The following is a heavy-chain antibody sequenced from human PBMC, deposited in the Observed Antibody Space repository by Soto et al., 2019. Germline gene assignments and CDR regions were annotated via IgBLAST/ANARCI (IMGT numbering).Heavy chain of an antibody. D-gene: IGHD3-10*01. CDR1: GFTFSRYY. V-gene: IGHV3-74*01. J-gene: IGHJ6*02. CDR3: ARERGGGFGDV. CDR2: ITSDGSST. Sequence: EVQLVESGGDLVQPGGSLRLSCAASGFTFSRYYMNWVRQAPGKGLVWVARITSDGSSTTYADSVKGRFTISRDNAKNTLYLQMNSLRAEDTAVYSCARERGGGFGDVWGQGTTVTVSS.